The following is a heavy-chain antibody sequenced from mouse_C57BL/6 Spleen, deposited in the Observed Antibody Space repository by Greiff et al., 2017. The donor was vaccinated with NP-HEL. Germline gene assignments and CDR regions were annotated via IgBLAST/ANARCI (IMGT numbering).Heavy chain of an antibody. Sequence: EVQLQQSGAELVRPGASVKLSCTASGFNIKDYYMHWVKQRPEQGLEWIGRIDPEDGDTEYAPKFQGKATMTADTSSNTAYLQLSSLTSEDTAVYYCTTQLRLREAMDYWGQGTSVTVSS. V-gene: IGHV14-1*01. J-gene: IGHJ4*01. CDR2: IDPEDGDT. CDR3: TTQLRLREAMDY. D-gene: IGHD3-2*02. CDR1: GFNIKDYY.